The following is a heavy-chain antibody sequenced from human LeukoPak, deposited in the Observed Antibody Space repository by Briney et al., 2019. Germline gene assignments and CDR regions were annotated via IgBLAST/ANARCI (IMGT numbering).Heavy chain of an antibody. J-gene: IGHJ4*02. CDR1: EFTFGNYW. D-gene: IGHD1-26*01. CDR3: ARDKVSGATLLDY. V-gene: IGHV3-7*01. CDR2: IRQDGNEF. Sequence: GGSLRLSCAASEFTFGNYWMSWVRQVPGKGPEWVANIRQDGNEFYYVDSVKGRFTISRDNARNSLYLQMNSLRVEDTAVYYCARDKVSGATLLDYWGQGTLVTVSS.